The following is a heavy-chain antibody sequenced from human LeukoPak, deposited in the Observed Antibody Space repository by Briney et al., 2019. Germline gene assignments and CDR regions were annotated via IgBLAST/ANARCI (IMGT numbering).Heavy chain of an antibody. CDR3: ARELGLGLYYFDY. J-gene: IGHJ4*02. V-gene: IGHV1-69*05. Sequence: SVKVSCKASGDTFSSYAISWVRQAPGQGLEWMGGIIPIFGTANYAQKFQGRVTITTDESTSTAYMELSSLRSEDTAVYYCARELGLGLYYFDYWGQGTLVTVSS. CDR2: IIPIFGTA. CDR1: GDTFSSYA. D-gene: IGHD1-7*01.